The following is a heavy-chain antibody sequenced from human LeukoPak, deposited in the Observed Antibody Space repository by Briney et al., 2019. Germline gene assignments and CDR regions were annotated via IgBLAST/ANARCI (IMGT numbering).Heavy chain of an antibody. Sequence: GGSLRLSCAASGFTFSNAWMSWVRQAPGKGLEWVSYIGSSGLTIYYADSVKGRFTLSRDNAKNSLYLHMNSLRAEDTAVYYCARGYSNYDYWGQGTLVTVSS. CDR3: ARGYSNYDY. D-gene: IGHD4-11*01. V-gene: IGHV3-11*04. J-gene: IGHJ4*02. CDR2: IGSSGLTI. CDR1: GFTFSNAW.